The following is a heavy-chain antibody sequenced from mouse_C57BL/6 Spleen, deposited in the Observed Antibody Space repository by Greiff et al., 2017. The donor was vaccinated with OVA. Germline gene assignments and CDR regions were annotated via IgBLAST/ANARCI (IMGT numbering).Heavy chain of an antibody. V-gene: IGHV1-69*01. J-gene: IGHJ3*01. D-gene: IGHD4-1*01. Sequence: QVQLQQPGAELVMPGASVKLSCKASGYTFTSYWMHWVKQRPGQGLEWIGEIDPSDSYTNYNQKFKGKSTLTVDKSSSTAYMQLSSLTSEDSAGYYCARLGAWFAYWGQGTLVTVSA. CDR1: GYTFTSYW. CDR3: ARLGAWFAY. CDR2: IDPSDSYT.